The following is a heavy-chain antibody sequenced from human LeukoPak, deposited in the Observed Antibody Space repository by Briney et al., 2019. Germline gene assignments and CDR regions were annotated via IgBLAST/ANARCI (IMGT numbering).Heavy chain of an antibody. CDR3: ARDRYYYNYEAFV. D-gene: IGHD3-10*01. CDR2: ISSSGTNI. J-gene: IGHJ2*01. CDR1: GFTFSDYY. Sequence: GGSLRLSCAASGFTFSDYYMSWIRQAPGKGLEWVAYISSSGTNIYYADSVKGRFTISRDNAKNSLYLQMNSLRVEDTAVYFCARDRYYYNYEAFVWGRGAQVTVSS. V-gene: IGHV3-11*04.